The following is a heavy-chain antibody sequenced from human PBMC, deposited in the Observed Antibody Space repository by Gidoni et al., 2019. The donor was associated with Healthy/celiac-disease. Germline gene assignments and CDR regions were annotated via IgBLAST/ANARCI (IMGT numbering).Heavy chain of an antibody. J-gene: IGHJ5*02. Sequence: QVQLQESGPGLVKPSGTLSLTCAVSGCSISSSNWWSWFRPPPGKGLEWIGEIYHSGSTNYNPSLKSRVTISVDKSKNQFSLKLSSVTAADTAVYYCARGHRGELLPYNWFDPWGQGTLVTVSS. V-gene: IGHV4-4*02. CDR3: ARGHRGELLPYNWFDP. CDR2: IYHSGST. CDR1: GCSISSSNW. D-gene: IGHD1-26*01.